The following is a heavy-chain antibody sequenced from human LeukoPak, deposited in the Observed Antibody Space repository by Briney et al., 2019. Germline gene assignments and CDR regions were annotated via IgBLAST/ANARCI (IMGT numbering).Heavy chain of an antibody. Sequence: PSETLSLTCTVSGGSISSSTYYWGWIRQPPGKGLEWIGTIYYSGSTYYNPSLKSRLTISVDTSKNQFSLKLSSVTAADTAVYYCARGFRTWRVQFAYWGQGTLVTVSS. CDR3: ARGFRTWRVQFAY. J-gene: IGHJ4*02. CDR1: GGSISSSTYY. CDR2: IYYSGST. D-gene: IGHD1-1*01. V-gene: IGHV4-39*01.